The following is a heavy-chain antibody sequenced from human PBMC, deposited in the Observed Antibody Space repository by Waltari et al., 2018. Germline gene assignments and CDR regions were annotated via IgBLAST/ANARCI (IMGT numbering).Heavy chain of an antibody. CDR1: GGSINSHY. CDR3: ARCYYASGTYPDI. J-gene: IGHJ3*02. V-gene: IGHV4-59*11. CDR2: IYYTGKN. D-gene: IGHD3-10*01. Sequence: QVQLQESGSGLVKPSETLSLTCTVSGGSINSHYWSWIRQPPGKGLEWIGYIYYTGKNNYNPSLTGRVTMAVDTSKSQLSLRLTSVTAADTAVYYCARCYYASGTYPDIWGQGTMVIVSS.